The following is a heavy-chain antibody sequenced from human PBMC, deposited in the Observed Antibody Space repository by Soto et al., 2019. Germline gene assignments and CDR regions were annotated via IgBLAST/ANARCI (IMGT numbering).Heavy chain of an antibody. Sequence: GSLRLSCAASGFTFSSYSMIWVHQAPGKGLEWVSAISGSGGSTYYADSVKGRFTIPRDNSKNTLYLQMNSLRAEDTAVYYCAKTLPRVRFLEWSFWGQGTMVTVSS. D-gene: IGHD3-3*01. V-gene: IGHV3-23*01. CDR3: AKTLPRVRFLEWSF. J-gene: IGHJ3*01. CDR2: ISGSGGST. CDR1: GFTFSSYS.